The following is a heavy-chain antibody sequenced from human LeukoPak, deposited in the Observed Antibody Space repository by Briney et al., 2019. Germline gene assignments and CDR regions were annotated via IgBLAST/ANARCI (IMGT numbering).Heavy chain of an antibody. J-gene: IGHJ4*02. CDR1: GGSFSGYY. CDR2: INHSGST. D-gene: IGHD5-18*01. CDR3: ARRWIQLWLTTYYFDY. Sequence: SETLSLTCAVYGGSFSGYYWSWIRQPPGKGLEWIGEINHSGSTNYNPSLKSRVTISVDTSKNQFSLELSSVTAADTAVYYCARRWIQLWLTTYYFDYWGQGTLVTVSS. V-gene: IGHV4-34*01.